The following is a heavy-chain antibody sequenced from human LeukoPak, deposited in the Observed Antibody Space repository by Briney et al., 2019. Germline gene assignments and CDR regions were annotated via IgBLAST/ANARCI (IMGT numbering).Heavy chain of an antibody. J-gene: IGHJ4*02. Sequence: GGSLRLSCVASGFTFSSSWMSWVRQAPGKGLEWVANIRQDGSEKYCVDSVKGRFTISRDNAKNSLYLQMNSLRAEDTAVYYCAREAGIPPSTQQWPTSVDYWGQGTLVTVSS. D-gene: IGHD5-18*01. CDR3: AREAGIPPSTQQWPTSVDY. CDR1: GFTFSSSW. CDR2: IRQDGSEK. V-gene: IGHV3-7*05.